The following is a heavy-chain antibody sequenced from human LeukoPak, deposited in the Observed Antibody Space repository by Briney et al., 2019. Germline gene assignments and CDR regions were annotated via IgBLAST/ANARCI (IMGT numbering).Heavy chain of an antibody. CDR1: GYTFSIYW. J-gene: IGHJ4*02. CDR3: ARHGYSGYGIDY. D-gene: IGHD5-12*01. V-gene: IGHV5-51*01. CDR2: IYAGDSDT. Sequence: GESLKISCKASGYTFSIYWIGWVRQLAGKGLEWLGIIYAGDSDTRYSPAFQGQVTISADKSISTAYLQWSSLKASDTAIYYCARHGYSGYGIDYWGLGTLVTVSS.